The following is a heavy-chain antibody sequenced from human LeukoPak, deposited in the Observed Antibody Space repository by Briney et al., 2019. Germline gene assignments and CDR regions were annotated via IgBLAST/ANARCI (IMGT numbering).Heavy chain of an antibody. Sequence: GGSLRLSCAASGFTFGSYSMNWVRQAPGKGLEWVSHITASGTAMFYADSVKGRFTISRDNAKNSLYLQMNSLRSEDTAVYYCARGDYYDSSGCVDYWGQGTLVTVSS. V-gene: IGHV3-48*01. D-gene: IGHD3-22*01. CDR2: ITASGTAM. J-gene: IGHJ4*02. CDR1: GFTFGSYS. CDR3: ARGDYYDSSGCVDY.